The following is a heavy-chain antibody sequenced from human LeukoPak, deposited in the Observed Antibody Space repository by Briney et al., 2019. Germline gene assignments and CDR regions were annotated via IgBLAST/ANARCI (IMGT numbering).Heavy chain of an antibody. Sequence: GGSLRLSCAASGFTVSSNYMSWVRQAPGKGLEWVSVIYSGGSTYYADSVKGRFTISRDNSKNTLYLQMNSLRAEDTAVYYCARSHTVVTRGGNYYYYGMDVWGQGTTVTVSS. J-gene: IGHJ6*02. CDR3: ARSHTVVTRGGNYYYYGMDV. CDR1: GFTVSSNY. V-gene: IGHV3-66*01. CDR2: IYSGGST. D-gene: IGHD4-23*01.